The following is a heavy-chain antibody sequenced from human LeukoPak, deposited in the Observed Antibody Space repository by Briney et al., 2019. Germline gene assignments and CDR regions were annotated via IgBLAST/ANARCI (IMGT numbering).Heavy chain of an antibody. CDR1: GGSISSSSYY. CDR2: IYYSGST. Sequence: PSETLSLTCTVSGGSISSSSYYWGWFRQPPGKGLEWIGSIYYSGSTYYNPSLKSRVTISVDTSKNQFSLKLSSVTAADTAVYYCAREGDEVYSVPHAFDIWGQGTMVTVSS. CDR3: AREGDEVYSVPHAFDI. V-gene: IGHV4-39*07. J-gene: IGHJ3*02. D-gene: IGHD6-6*01.